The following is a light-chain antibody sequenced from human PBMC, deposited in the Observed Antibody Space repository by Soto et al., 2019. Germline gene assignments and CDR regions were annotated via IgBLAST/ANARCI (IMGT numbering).Light chain of an antibody. J-gene: IGKJ5*01. Sequence: EIVMTQSPGPLSVSPGERATLSCRASQSVRSKLAWYQQKPGQAPRLLIYDASTRATGIPARFSGSGSGTEFTLTISSLQSEDFAVYYCQQYNNWPPITFGQGTRREIK. CDR3: QQYNNWPPIT. CDR2: DAS. CDR1: QSVRSK. V-gene: IGKV3-15*01.